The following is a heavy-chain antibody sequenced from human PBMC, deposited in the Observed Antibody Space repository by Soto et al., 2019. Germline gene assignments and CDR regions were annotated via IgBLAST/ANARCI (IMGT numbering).Heavy chain of an antibody. CDR1: GDSVSSNSAA. CDR2: TYCRSKWYN. CDR3: ARGDYYDTSGYYFGY. D-gene: IGHD3-22*01. J-gene: IGHJ4*02. Sequence: QTLSLTCAISGDSVSSNSAAWECISLSASRGLEWLGRTYCRSKWYNDYAISVRSRITINPDTSKNQFSLQLNSVTPEDTAVYYCARGDYYDTSGYYFGYWGQGTLVTVSS. V-gene: IGHV6-1*01.